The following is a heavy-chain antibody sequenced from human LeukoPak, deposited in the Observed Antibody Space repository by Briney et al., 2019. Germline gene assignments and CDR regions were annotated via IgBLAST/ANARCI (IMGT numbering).Heavy chain of an antibody. J-gene: IGHJ5*02. CDR2: ISAYNGNT. Sequence: VASVKVSCTASGYTFTSYGISWVRQAPGQGLEWMGWISAYNGNTNYAQKLQGRVTMTTDTSTSTAYMELRSLRSDDTAVYYCAKEGHASAVLVPAIPGSWGQGTLVTVSS. D-gene: IGHD2-21*02. CDR3: AKEGHASAVLVPAIPGS. CDR1: GYTFTSYG. V-gene: IGHV1-18*01.